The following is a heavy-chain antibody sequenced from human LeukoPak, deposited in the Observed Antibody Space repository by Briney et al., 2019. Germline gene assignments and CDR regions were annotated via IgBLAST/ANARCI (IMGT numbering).Heavy chain of an antibody. Sequence: SGGSLRLSCAASGFTFSNYYMDWVRQAPGKGLEWVANINQDGSEKYYVHSVKGRFTISRDNAKNSVYLQMNSLRAEDTAVYYCARGTPAYSYGSSDYHYAHFDYWGQGTLVTVSS. V-gene: IGHV3-7*04. CDR1: GFTFSNYY. CDR2: INQDGSEK. J-gene: IGHJ4*02. D-gene: IGHD3-22*01. CDR3: ARGTPAYSYGSSDYHYAHFDY.